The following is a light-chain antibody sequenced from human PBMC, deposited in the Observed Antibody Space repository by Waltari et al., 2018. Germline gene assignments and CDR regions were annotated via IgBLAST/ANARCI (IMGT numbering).Light chain of an antibody. CDR3: QQSYNTPRT. CDR2: AAS. V-gene: IGKV1-39*01. CDR1: QSSSTH. Sequence: DIQMTQSPSSLSASVGDRVSITCRASQSSSTHLNWYQQKPGKAPKLLIYAASNLQSGVPSRFSGRGSETDFTLTISSLQPEDFAVYYCQQSYNTPRTFGPGTKVDIK. J-gene: IGKJ3*01.